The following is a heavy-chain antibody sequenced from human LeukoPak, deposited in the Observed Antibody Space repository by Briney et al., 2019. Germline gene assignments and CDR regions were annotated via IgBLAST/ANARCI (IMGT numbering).Heavy chain of an antibody. Sequence: GESLKISCKGSGYSFTSYWIGWVRQMPGKGLEWMRIIYPGDSDTRYSPSFQGQVTISADKSISTAYLQWSSLKASDTAMYYCARRTISSGYGDDAFDIWGQGTMVTVSS. J-gene: IGHJ3*02. CDR1: GYSFTSYW. CDR2: IYPGDSDT. CDR3: ARRTISSGYGDDAFDI. D-gene: IGHD5-12*01. V-gene: IGHV5-51*01.